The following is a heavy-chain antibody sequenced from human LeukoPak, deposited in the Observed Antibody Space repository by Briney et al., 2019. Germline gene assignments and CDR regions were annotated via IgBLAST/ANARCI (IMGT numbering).Heavy chain of an antibody. J-gene: IGHJ6*02. CDR3: TRDHGLDV. V-gene: IGHV3-74*01. CDR1: GFTFSSYW. CDR2: INSDGSAT. Sequence: GGSLRLSCAASGFTFSSYWMSWVRQAPGKGLMWVSQINSDGSATSCADPVKGRCTISRDNAKNMLHLEMNSLRVEDTAVYFCTRDHGLDVWGQGTTVTVSS.